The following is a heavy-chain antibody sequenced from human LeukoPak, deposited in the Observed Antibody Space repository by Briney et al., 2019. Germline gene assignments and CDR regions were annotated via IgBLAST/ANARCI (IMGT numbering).Heavy chain of an antibody. CDR2: ISGDGGST. J-gene: IGHJ4*02. D-gene: IGHD3-3*01. CDR3: AKDILTFDDFWSGYDY. V-gene: IGHV3-43*02. CDR1: GFTFDDYA. Sequence: GGSLRLSCAASGFTFDDYAMHWVRQAPGKGLEWVCLISGDGGSTYYADSVKGRFTISRDNSKNSLYLQMNSLRTEDTALYYCAKDILTFDDFWSGYDYWGQGTLVTVSS.